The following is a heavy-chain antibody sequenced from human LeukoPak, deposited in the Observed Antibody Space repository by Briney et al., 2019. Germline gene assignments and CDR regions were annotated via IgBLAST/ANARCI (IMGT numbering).Heavy chain of an antibody. J-gene: IGHJ5*02. CDR2: INHSGST. CDR3: ARDSGTTGEVKFDP. D-gene: IGHD3-10*01. V-gene: IGHV4-34*01. Sequence: PSVTLSLTCAVYGGSFSGYYWSWIRQPPGKGLEWIGEINHSGSTNYNPSLKSRVTISVDTSKNQFSLKLRSVTAADTAVYYCARDSGTTGEVKFDPWGQGILVTVSS. CDR1: GGSFSGYY.